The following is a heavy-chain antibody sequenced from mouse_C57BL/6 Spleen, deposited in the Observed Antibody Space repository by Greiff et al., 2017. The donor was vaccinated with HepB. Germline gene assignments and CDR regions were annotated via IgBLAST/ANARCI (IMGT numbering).Heavy chain of an antibody. V-gene: IGHV1-9*01. D-gene: IGHD1-1*01. CDR1: GYTFTGYW. CDR3: ATAYYGSSEGYFDY. Sequence: QVQLQQSGAELMKPGASVKLSCKATGYTFTGYWIEWVKQRPGHGLEWIGEILPGSGSTNYNEKFKGKATFTADTSSNTAYMQLSSLTTEDSDIYYCATAYYGSSEGYFDYWGQGTTLTVSS. J-gene: IGHJ2*01. CDR2: ILPGSGST.